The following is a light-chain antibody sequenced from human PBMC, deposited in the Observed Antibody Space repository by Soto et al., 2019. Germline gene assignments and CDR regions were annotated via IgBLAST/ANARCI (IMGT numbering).Light chain of an antibody. CDR3: QQYGSSPLVT. Sequence: EIVLTQSPGTLSLSPGERATLSCRASQSVSSSYLAWYQQKPGQPPRLLIYAASSRATGIPDRFSGSGSGTDFTLTISRLEPEDFAVYYRQQYGSSPLVTFGQGTRLEIK. CDR1: QSVSSSY. CDR2: AAS. V-gene: IGKV3-20*01. J-gene: IGKJ5*01.